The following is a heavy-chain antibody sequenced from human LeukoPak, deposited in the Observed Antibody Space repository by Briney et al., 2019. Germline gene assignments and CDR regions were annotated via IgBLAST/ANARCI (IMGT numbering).Heavy chain of an antibody. Sequence: GGSLRLSCAASGFTFSSYGMHWVRQAPGKGLEWVAVISYDGSNKYYADSVKGRFTISRDNSKNTLYLQMNSLRAEDTAVYYCAKDRVVVAATGFDYWGQGTLVTVSS. D-gene: IGHD2-15*01. CDR2: ISYDGSNK. V-gene: IGHV3-30*18. CDR3: AKDRVVVAATGFDY. J-gene: IGHJ4*02. CDR1: GFTFSSYG.